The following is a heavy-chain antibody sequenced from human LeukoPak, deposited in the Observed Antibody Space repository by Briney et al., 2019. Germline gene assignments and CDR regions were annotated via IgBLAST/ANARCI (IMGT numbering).Heavy chain of an antibody. CDR2: MNPNSGNT. CDR1: GYTFTSYD. CDR3: ARGRPYRDAFDI. V-gene: IGHV1-8*01. D-gene: IGHD1-26*01. Sequence: GASVKVSCKASGYTFTSYDINWVRQATGQGLEWMGWMNPNSGNTGYAQKFQGRVTMTRNTSISTAYTELSSLRSEDTAVYYCARGRPYRDAFDIWGQGTVVTVSS. J-gene: IGHJ3*02.